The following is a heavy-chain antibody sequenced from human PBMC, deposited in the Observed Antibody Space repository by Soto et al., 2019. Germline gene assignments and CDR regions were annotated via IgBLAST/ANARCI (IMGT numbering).Heavy chain of an antibody. V-gene: IGHV1-46*01. CDR2: IDPSGSRL. D-gene: IGHD3-3*01. J-gene: IGHJ6*02. CDR3: VRGAFGLVARGFGLDV. Sequence: QMQLVQSGAEVKKPGASAQVSCTVSGSGFPSYYLHWVRQAPGQGHEWMGVIDPSGSRLEYAQKFHGRITMTRDSSISTLSMEMSDLRSEDTAVYSCVRGAFGLVARGFGLDVWGQGTTVTVSS. CDR1: GSGFPSYY.